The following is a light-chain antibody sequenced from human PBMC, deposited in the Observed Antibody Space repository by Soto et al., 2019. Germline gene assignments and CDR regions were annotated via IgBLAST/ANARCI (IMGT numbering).Light chain of an antibody. V-gene: IGKV3-15*01. CDR3: QQYNSWLWT. Sequence: EIVLTQSPGTLSLSPGARATLSCRASQSVSTSSLAWYQQKGGQAPRLLIYGASTRATGIPARFSGSGSGTEFTLNISSLQSEDSAVYYCQQYNSWLWTFGQGTKVDIK. CDR1: QSVSTSS. J-gene: IGKJ1*01. CDR2: GAS.